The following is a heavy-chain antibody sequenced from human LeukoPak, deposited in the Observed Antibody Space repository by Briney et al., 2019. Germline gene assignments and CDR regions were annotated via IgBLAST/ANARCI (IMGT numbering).Heavy chain of an antibody. CDR3: AKQASGSCYSTFDY. CDR1: GFTFDDYA. CDR2: ICGSDAT. D-gene: IGHD2-15*01. J-gene: IGHJ4*02. V-gene: IGHV3-23*01. Sequence: QAGGSLRLSCAASGFTFDDYAMHWVRQAPGKGLEWVSGICGSDATYYADSVKGRFTISRDNSKNTLFLQMNSLRAEDTAVYYCAKQASGSCYSTFDYWGQGTLVTVSS.